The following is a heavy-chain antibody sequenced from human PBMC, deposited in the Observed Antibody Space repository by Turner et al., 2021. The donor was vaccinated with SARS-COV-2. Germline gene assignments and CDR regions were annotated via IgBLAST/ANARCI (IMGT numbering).Heavy chain of an antibody. CDR2: IVNNGSKQ. V-gene: IGHV3-33*01. D-gene: IGHD2-15*01. Sequence: QVLLVESGGGLLQPGTSLSLSCVVSAFMFSTYGMYWVRQAPGKGLEWVAFIVNNGSKQHYADSVKGRFIISRDNTKNTLFLQRNSLRAENTALYYCARDDIVPDNGLDIWGQGTMVTVSS. CDR3: ARDDIVPDNGLDI. CDR1: AFMFSTYG. J-gene: IGHJ3*02.